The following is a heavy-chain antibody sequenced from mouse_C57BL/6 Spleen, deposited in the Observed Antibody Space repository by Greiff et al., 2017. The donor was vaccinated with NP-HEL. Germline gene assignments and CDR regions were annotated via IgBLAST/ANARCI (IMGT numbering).Heavy chain of an antibody. Sequence: QVHVKQPGAELVKPGASVKLSCKASGYTFTSYWMHWVKQRPGQGLEWIGMIHPNSGSTNYNEKFKSKATLTVDKSSSTAYMQLSSLTSEDSAVYYCALDSSGPGAYWGQGTLVTVSA. CDR2: IHPNSGST. CDR1: GYTFTSYW. CDR3: ALDSSGPGAY. V-gene: IGHV1-64*01. J-gene: IGHJ3*01. D-gene: IGHD3-2*02.